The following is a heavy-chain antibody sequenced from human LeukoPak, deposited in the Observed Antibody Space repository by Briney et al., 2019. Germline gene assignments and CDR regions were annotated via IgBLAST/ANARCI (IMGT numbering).Heavy chain of an antibody. CDR3: AKDYYASASGYFDY. CDR1: GFPFSSYA. D-gene: IGHD3-10*01. Sequence: GGSLRLSCAASGFPFSSYAMSWVRQAPGKGLEWVSTFTGSGGSTYYTVSVTGRFTISRDNSKNTLYLQMNSLIAEDTAVYYCAKDYYASASGYFDYWGQGTLVTVSS. CDR2: FTGSGGST. V-gene: IGHV3-23*01. J-gene: IGHJ4*02.